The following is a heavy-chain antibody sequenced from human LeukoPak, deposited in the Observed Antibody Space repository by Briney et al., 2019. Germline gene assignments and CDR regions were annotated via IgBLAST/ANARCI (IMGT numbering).Heavy chain of an antibody. CDR1: GGSISSYY. CDR2: IYSSGSI. CDR3: AREDSYMDV. V-gene: IGHV4-4*07. Sequence: SETLSLTCTVSGGSISSYYWGWIRQPAGKGLEWIGRIYSSGSIYYNPSLKSRVTMSVDTSKNQFALKLSSVTAADTAVYYCAREDSYMDVWGQGTTVTVSS. D-gene: IGHD2-15*01. J-gene: IGHJ6*02.